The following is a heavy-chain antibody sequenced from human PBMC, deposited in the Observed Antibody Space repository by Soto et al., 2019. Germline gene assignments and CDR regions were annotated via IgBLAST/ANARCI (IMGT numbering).Heavy chain of an antibody. J-gene: IGHJ4*02. CDR1: GFSLSTSGVG. V-gene: IGHV2-5*02. CDR3: AHKIRLPYFDY. Sequence: QITLKESGPTLVKPTQTLTLTCTFSGFSLSTSGVGVGWIRQPPGKALEWLALIYWDDDKRYSPSLKSRLTSTKDTAKKQVVLTMTNMDPVDTATYFFAHKIRLPYFDYWGQGTLVTVSS. D-gene: IGHD6-25*01. CDR2: IYWDDDK.